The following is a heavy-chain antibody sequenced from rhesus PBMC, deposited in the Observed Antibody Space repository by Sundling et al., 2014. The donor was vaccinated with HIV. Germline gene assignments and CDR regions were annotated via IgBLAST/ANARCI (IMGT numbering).Heavy chain of an antibody. J-gene: IGHJ4*01. CDR2: ISGSSGST. D-gene: IGHD5-42*01. Sequence: QVQLQESGPGLVKPSETLSLTCAVSNYSISSGYYWGWIRQPPGKGLEYIGHISGSSGSTYYNPSLKSRVTISKDTSKNQFSLKLTSVTVADTAVYYCTRHRREYSGYSLLIFCDYWGQGVLVTVSS. CDR3: TRHRREYSGYSLLIFCDY. CDR1: NYSISSGYY. V-gene: IGHV4-99*01.